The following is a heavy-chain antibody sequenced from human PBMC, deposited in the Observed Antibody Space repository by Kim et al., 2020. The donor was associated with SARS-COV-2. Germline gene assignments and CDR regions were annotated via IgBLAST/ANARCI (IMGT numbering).Heavy chain of an antibody. J-gene: IGHJ4*01. D-gene: IGHD6-13*01. CDR1: GGSISSSSYY. V-gene: IGHV4-39*01. CDR3: ARQRSSYRPYYFDY. Sequence: SETLSLTCTVSGGSISSSSYYWGWIRQPPGKGLEWIGTIYYSGSTYYNPSLKSRVTISVDTSKNQFSLKLSSVTAADTAVYYCARQRSSYRPYYFDYWG. CDR2: IYYSGST.